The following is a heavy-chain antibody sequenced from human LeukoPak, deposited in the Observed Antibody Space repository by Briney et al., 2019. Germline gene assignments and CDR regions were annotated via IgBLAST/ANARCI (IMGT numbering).Heavy chain of an antibody. J-gene: IGHJ5*02. CDR3: AREPAAAGKNWFDP. V-gene: IGHV3-21*01. D-gene: IGHD6-25*01. Sequence: PGGSLRLSCAASGFTFSSYSMNWVRQAPGKGLEWFSSISSSSSYIYYADSVKGRFTISRDNAKNSLYLQMNSLRAEDTAVYYCAREPAAAGKNWFDPWGQGTLVTVSS. CDR2: ISSSSSYI. CDR1: GFTFSSYS.